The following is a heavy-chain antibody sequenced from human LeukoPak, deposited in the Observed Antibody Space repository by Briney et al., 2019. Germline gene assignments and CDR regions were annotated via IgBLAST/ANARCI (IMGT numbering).Heavy chain of an antibody. CDR3: LLGYCSRTSCQHDAFDI. CDR2: INSDGSST. V-gene: IGHV3-74*01. Sequence: GGSLRLSCAASGFTFSSYWMHWVRQAPGKGLVWLSRINSDGSSTSYADSVKGRFTISRDNAKNTLYLQMNSLRAEDTAVYYSLLGYCSRTSCQHDAFDIWGQGTMVTVSS. CDR1: GFTFSSYW. J-gene: IGHJ3*02. D-gene: IGHD2-2*01.